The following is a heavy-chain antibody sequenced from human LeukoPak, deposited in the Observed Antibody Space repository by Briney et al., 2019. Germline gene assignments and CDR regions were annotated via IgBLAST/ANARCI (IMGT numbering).Heavy chain of an antibody. CDR2: ISSSGSSP. Sequence: PGGSLRLSCGASGFIFSDYLRSWVRQAPGKGLGWVSYISSSGSSPYYADSVKGRLTISRDNAKNSLYMQMNSLRDEDTAVYYCAVGFLEWLFDYWGQGTLVTVSS. CDR1: GFIFSDYL. V-gene: IGHV3-11*04. J-gene: IGHJ4*02. CDR3: AVGFLEWLFDY. D-gene: IGHD3-3*01.